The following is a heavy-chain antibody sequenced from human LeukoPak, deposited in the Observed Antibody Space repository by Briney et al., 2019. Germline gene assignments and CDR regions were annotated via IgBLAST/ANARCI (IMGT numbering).Heavy chain of an antibody. CDR1: GFTFTGYA. D-gene: IGHD6-19*01. J-gene: IGHJ4*02. CDR2: ISHDGGNI. CDR3: ARDRRPTIAVPYYFDY. Sequence: GGSLRLSCAASGFTFTGYALHWVRQAPGKGLEGVAVISHDGGNIYYADSVKGRFLISRDNSKNTMYLQIYSLKPEDTAVYSCARDRRPTIAVPYYFDYWGQGTLVTVSS. V-gene: IGHV3-30*04.